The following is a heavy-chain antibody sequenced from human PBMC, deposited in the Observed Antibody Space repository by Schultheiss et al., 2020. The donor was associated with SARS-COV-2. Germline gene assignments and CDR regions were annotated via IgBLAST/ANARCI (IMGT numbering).Heavy chain of an antibody. V-gene: IGHV3-23*01. Sequence: GGSLRLSCAASGFTFSSYGMHWVRQAPGKGLEWVSAISGSGGSTYYADSVKGRFTISRDNSKNTLYLQMNSLRAEDTAVYYCARGRWYGGNSEGRDYWGQGTLVTVSS. J-gene: IGHJ4*02. CDR2: ISGSGGST. D-gene: IGHD4-23*01. CDR3: ARGRWYGGNSEGRDY. CDR1: GFTFSSYG.